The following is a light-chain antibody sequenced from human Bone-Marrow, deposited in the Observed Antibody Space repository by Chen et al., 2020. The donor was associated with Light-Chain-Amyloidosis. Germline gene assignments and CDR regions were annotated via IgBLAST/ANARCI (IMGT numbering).Light chain of an antibody. V-gene: IGLV1-47*01. J-gene: IGLJ3*02. CDR1: SSNIGRNY. CDR2: LNG. CDR3: AAWDDGLAGWV. Sequence: QSVLTQPPSASGTPGQRVTISCSGSSSNIGRNYVYWYQQLPGTAPKLLIFLNGQRPSGVPDRFSGSKSGTSGSLAIRGLQSDDEADYFCAAWDDGLAGWVFGGGTKLTVL.